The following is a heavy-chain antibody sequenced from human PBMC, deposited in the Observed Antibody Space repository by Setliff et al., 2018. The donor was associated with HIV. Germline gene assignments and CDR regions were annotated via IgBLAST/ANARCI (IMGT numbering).Heavy chain of an antibody. Sequence: SETLSLTCTVSGGSISSSSYYWGWLRQPPGKGLEWIGYVFYTGGTNYRPSLRGRVTISVDTSKNHFSLKLSFVTAADTAVYYCAKTIRGYISGDYMDVWGKGTTVTVSS. J-gene: IGHJ6*03. CDR1: GGSISSSSYY. CDR3: AKTIRGYISGDYMDV. D-gene: IGHD5-18*01. CDR2: VFYTGGT. V-gene: IGHV4-61*03.